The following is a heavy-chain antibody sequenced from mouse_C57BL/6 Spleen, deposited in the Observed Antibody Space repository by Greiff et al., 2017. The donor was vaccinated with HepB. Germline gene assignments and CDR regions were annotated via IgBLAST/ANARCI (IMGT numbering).Heavy chain of an antibody. Sequence: EVKLMESGGGLVKPGGSLKLSCAASGFTFSDYGMHWVRQAPEKGLEWVAYISSGSSTIYYADTVKGRFTISRDNAKNTLFLQMTSLRSEDTAMYYCARGIRLYYFDYWGQGTTLIVSS. CDR2: ISSGSSTI. J-gene: IGHJ2*01. D-gene: IGHD1-2*01. CDR3: ARGIRLYYFDY. V-gene: IGHV5-17*01. CDR1: GFTFSDYG.